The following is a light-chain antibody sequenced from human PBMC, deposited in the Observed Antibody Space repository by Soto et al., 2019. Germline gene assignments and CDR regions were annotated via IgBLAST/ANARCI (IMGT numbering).Light chain of an antibody. CDR1: QGISRY. V-gene: IGKV1-8*01. CDR3: QQYYSYPRT. Sequence: IRMSQSLFSVSVYTGDRVTITCRASQGISRYLAWYQQKPGKAPKLLIYAASPLPSGAPARFSGGGSGTDFTLTISCLQAEDVATDYCQQYYSYPRTFGQGTKVDIK. CDR2: AAS. J-gene: IGKJ1*01.